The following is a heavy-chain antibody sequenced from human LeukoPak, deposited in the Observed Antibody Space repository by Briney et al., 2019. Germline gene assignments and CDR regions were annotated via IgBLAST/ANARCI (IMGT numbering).Heavy chain of an antibody. J-gene: IGHJ4*02. CDR2: TSSSDAGT. V-gene: IGHV3-23*01. Sequence: GGSLRLSCAASGFTLSSYAMSWVRQTPGKGLEWVAATSSSDAGTYHADSVRGRFTISRDNSKNTLYLQMNSLRAEDAAVYFCAKAPVTSCRGAYCYPFDSWGQGTLVAVSS. CDR3: AKAPVTSCRGAYCYPFDS. D-gene: IGHD2-21*01. CDR1: GFTLSSYA.